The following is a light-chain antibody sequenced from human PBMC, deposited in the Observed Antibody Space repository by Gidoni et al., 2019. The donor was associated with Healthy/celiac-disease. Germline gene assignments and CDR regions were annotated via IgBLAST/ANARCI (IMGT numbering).Light chain of an antibody. Sequence: DIQMTQSPSTLSASVGDRVTITCRASQSISSWLAWYQQQPGKAPKLMIYKSSSLESGVPSRFSGSGSGTEFTLTISSLQPDDFAPYYCQQYNSYPYTFGQGTKLEIK. CDR2: KSS. V-gene: IGKV1-5*03. CDR1: QSISSW. CDR3: QQYNSYPYT. J-gene: IGKJ2*01.